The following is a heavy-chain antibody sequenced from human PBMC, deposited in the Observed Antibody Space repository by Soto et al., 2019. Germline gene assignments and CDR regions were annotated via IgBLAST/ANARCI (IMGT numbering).Heavy chain of an antibody. CDR2: IFYNGTT. CDR3: ARSIAAVGLYGMDV. J-gene: IGHJ6*02. Sequence: SETLSLTSTVYGGLISTYFWSWIRQVPGKGPEWIGYIFYNGTTNYNTSLKSRVTISVDTSKNQFSLKLSSVTAADTAVYYCARSIAAVGLYGMDVWGQGNKVTVSS. D-gene: IGHD6-13*01. CDR1: GGLISTYF. V-gene: IGHV4-59*01.